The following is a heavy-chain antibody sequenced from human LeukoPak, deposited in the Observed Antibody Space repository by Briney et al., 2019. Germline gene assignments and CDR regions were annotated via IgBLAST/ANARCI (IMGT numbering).Heavy chain of an antibody. CDR3: ARNYKGFDP. CDR2: IYYSGST. CDR1: GGSISSDGNY. D-gene: IGHD5-24*01. J-gene: IGHJ5*02. Sequence: PSETLSLTCTVSGGSISSDGNYWSWIRQHPGKGLEWIGYIYYSGSTYYNPSLKSRVTISVDTTKNQYSLKLSSVTAADTAVYYCARNYKGFDPLGQGTLVTVSS. V-gene: IGHV4-31*03.